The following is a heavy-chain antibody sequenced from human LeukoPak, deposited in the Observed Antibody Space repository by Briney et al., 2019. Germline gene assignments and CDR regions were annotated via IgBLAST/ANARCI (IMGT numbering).Heavy chain of an antibody. CDR2: ISSNGGST. CDR1: GFTFSSYA. D-gene: IGHD5-24*01. V-gene: IGHV3-64*01. CDR3: AKAGDGYNSKGVFDY. Sequence: PGGSLRLSCAASGFTFSSYAMHWVRQAPGKGLEYVSAISSNGGSTYYANSVKGRFTISRDNSKNTLYLQMNSLRAEDTAVYYCAKAGDGYNSKGVFDYWGQGTLVTVSS. J-gene: IGHJ4*02.